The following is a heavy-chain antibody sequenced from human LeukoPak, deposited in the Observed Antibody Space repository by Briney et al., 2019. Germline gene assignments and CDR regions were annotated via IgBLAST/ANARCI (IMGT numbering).Heavy chain of an antibody. J-gene: IGHJ5*02. CDR2: INPNSGGT. D-gene: IGHD4-17*01. CDR3: ARGLEDGTVTTNWFDP. CDR1: GYTFTGYY. Sequence: ASVKVSCKASGYTFTGYYMHWVRQAPGQGLEWMGWINPNSGGTNYAQKFQGRVTMTRDTSISTAYMELSRLRSDDTAVYYCARGLEDGTVTTNWFDPWGQGTLVTVSS. V-gene: IGHV1-2*02.